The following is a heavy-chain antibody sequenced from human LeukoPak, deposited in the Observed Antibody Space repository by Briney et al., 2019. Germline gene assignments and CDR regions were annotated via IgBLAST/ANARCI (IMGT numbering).Heavy chain of an antibody. J-gene: IGHJ4*02. D-gene: IGHD3-16*02. CDR1: GYTFTGYY. CDR2: INPHSGGT. CDR3: ARGLPIMITFGGVIPSYFDY. Sequence: ASVKVSCKASGYTFTGYYIHWVRQAPGQGLEWMGWINPHSGGTNYAQKFQGRVTVTRDTSISTAYMELSRLTSDDTAVYYCARGLPIMITFGGVIPSYFDYWGQGTLVTVSS. V-gene: IGHV1-2*02.